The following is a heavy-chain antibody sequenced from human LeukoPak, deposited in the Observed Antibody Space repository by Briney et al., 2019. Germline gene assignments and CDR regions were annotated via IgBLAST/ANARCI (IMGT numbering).Heavy chain of an antibody. J-gene: IGHJ5*02. Sequence: GRSLRLSCAASGFTFDDYAMHWVRQAPGKGLEWVSGIRWNSGSIGYADSVKGRLTISRDNAKNSLYLQMNSLRAEDTALYYCAKDPYSNYGGSWFDPWGQGTLVTVSS. V-gene: IGHV3-9*01. CDR2: IRWNSGSI. CDR1: GFTFDDYA. D-gene: IGHD4-11*01. CDR3: AKDPYSNYGGSWFDP.